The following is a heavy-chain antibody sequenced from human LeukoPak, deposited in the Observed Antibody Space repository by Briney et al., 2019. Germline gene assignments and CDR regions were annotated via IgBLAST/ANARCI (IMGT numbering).Heavy chain of an antibody. J-gene: IGHJ4*02. CDR3: AKGLGSGWYLFEY. D-gene: IGHD6-19*01. CDR1: GFTFSSYA. V-gene: IGHV3-23*01. CDR2: ISGSGDNT. Sequence: GGSLRLSCAASGFTFSSYAMSWVRQAPGKGLEWVSGISGSGDNTYYADPVKGRFTISRDNSKNTLYVQVNSLGTEDTAAYYCAKGLGSGWYLFEYWGQGTLVTVSS.